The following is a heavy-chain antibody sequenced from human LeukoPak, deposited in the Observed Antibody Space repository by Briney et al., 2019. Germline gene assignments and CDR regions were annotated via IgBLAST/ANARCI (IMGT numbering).Heavy chain of an antibody. D-gene: IGHD1-26*01. V-gene: IGHV3-30-3*01. CDR3: AREGSLRGNDKTWSYFRFDY. CDR1: GFTFSSYA. Sequence: PGGSLRLSCAASGFTFSSYAMHWVRQAPGKGLEWVAVISYDGSNKYYADSVKGRFTISRDNSKNTLYLQMNSLRAEDTAVYYCAREGSLRGNDKTWSYFRFDYWGQGTLVTVSS. CDR2: ISYDGSNK. J-gene: IGHJ4*02.